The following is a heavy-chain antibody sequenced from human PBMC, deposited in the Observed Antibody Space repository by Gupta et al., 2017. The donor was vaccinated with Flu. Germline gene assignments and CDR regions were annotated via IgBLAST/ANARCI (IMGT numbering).Heavy chain of an antibody. Sequence: QVQLRESGPRLLKPSQTLSLTCSVSGGSVNVFSYFWSWIRQHPEQGLEWIGYVHSSGNTYYNPSLRSRLMMSIDTSKNEFSLEVTSVTAADTAMYYCARRGTYYFDFWGQGALVTVSS. J-gene: IGHJ4*02. D-gene: IGHD1-7*01. V-gene: IGHV4-31*03. CDR2: VHSSGNT. CDR3: ARRGTYYFDF. CDR1: GGSVNVFSYF.